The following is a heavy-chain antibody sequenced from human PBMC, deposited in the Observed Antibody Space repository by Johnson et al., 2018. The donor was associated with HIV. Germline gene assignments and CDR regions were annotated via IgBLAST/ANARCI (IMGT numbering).Heavy chain of an antibody. CDR2: ISGSGGST. Sequence: VQLVESGGGLVQPGGSLRLSCAASGFTFSSYAMSWVRQAPGKGLEWVSAISGSGGSTYYADSVKGRFTISRDNSKNTLYLQMNSLRAEDTAVYYCAKTFPLTAACFPLNALDIWGQGTMVTVSS. D-gene: IGHD6-13*01. J-gene: IGHJ3*02. CDR3: AKTFPLTAACFPLNALDI. CDR1: GFTFSSYA. V-gene: IGHV3-23*04.